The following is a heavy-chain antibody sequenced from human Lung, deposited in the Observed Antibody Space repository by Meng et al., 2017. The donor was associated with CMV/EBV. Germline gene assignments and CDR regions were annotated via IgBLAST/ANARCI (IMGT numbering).Heavy chain of an antibody. CDR1: GFTFSGYN. J-gene: IGHJ5*01. CDR3: AGHYDILTGLSA. V-gene: IGHV3-21*06. CDR2: ISTSATYI. D-gene: IGHD3-9*01. Sequence: SXAASGFTFSGYNMHWVRQAPGKGLEWVSSISTSATYIYYADSVKGRFTISRVNAKNSLFLQMNSLRAEDTAVYYCAGHYDILTGLSAWGHGTLVTVSS.